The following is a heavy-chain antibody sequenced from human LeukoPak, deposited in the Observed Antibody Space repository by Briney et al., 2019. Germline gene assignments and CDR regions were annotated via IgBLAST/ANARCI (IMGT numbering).Heavy chain of an antibody. CDR3: TRDLMTGFSSGRYFGS. CDR1: GLMFENFA. J-gene: IGHJ4*02. V-gene: IGHV3-23*01. CDR2: TSGDEDST. D-gene: IGHD3-22*01. Sequence: GGSLRLSCAASGLMFENFAMSWVRQAPGKGLEWVAVTSGDEDSTHYAESVRGRFIISTDVSKNSLYLQMNSLRGDDTAVYYCTRDLMTGFSSGRYFGSWGQGTLVTVSS.